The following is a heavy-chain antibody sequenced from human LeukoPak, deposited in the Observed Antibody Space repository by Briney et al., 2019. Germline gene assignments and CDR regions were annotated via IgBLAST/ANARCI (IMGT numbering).Heavy chain of an antibody. V-gene: IGHV4-34*01. CDR3: AKANRGYYYDSSGSTIFDY. CDR2: INHSGST. J-gene: IGHJ4*02. D-gene: IGHD3-22*01. CDR1: GGSFSGYY. Sequence: SETLSLTCAAYGGSFSGYYRSWIRQPPGKGLEWIGEINHSGSTNYNPSLKSRVTISVDTSKNQFSLKLSSVTAADTAVYYCAKANRGYYYDSSGSTIFDYWGQGTLVTVSS.